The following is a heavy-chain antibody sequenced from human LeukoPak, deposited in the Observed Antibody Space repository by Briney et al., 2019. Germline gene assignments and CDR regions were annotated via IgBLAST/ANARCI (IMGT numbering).Heavy chain of an antibody. D-gene: IGHD2/OR15-2a*01. CDR2: IYHSGHT. CDR1: GAPVSSDY. J-gene: IGHJ5*02. V-gene: IGHV4-59*08. Sequence: SETLSLTCTVSGAPVSSDYWSWIRQSPGKGLEWIGYIYHSGHTMSNPPLKSRVSLSLDTSNNQFSLKLSSVTAADTAVYYCARHPFQYPFDHWGQGTVVSVSS. CDR3: ARHPFQYPFDH.